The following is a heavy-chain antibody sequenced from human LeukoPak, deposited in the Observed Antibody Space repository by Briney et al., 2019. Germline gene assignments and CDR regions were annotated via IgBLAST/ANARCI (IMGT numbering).Heavy chain of an antibody. Sequence: PGGSLRLSCAASGFTFSDYYMSWIRQAPGKGLEWVSYISNSGSTIYYADSVKGRFTISRDNSKNTLYLQMNSLRAEDTAVYYCAKDLYSSSWYGHDAFDIWGQGTMVTVSS. CDR2: ISNSGSTI. CDR1: GFTFSDYY. D-gene: IGHD6-13*01. CDR3: AKDLYSSSWYGHDAFDI. V-gene: IGHV3-11*01. J-gene: IGHJ3*02.